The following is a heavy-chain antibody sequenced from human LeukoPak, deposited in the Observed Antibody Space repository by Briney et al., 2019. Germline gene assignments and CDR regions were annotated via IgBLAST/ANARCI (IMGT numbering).Heavy chain of an antibody. Sequence: PSETLSPTCTVSGGSVSSGSYYWSWIRQPPGKGLEWIGYIYYSGSTNYNPSLKSRVTISVDTSKNQFSLKVSSVTAADTAVYYCARDVVYYYGSGSPGGWFDPWGQGTLVTVSS. J-gene: IGHJ5*02. D-gene: IGHD3-10*01. CDR1: GGSVSSGSYY. CDR2: IYYSGST. CDR3: ARDVVYYYGSGSPGGWFDP. V-gene: IGHV4-61*01.